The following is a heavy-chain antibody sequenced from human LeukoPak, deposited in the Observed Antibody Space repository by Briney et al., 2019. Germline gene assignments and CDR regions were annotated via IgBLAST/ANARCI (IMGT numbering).Heavy chain of an antibody. D-gene: IGHD1-14*01. CDR1: GYTFTSXX. Sequence: GASVKVSCKASGYTFTSXXMHWVRXAPGQGXXXXXXXXXXXXXTXXXXXXXXXXXXTRXXXTSTVXMEXSSLRSEDTAVYYCAXDASYGTLFFNDYWGQGTLVTVSS. CDR2: XXXXXXXT. V-gene: IGHV1-46*01. CDR3: AXDASYGTLFFNDY. J-gene: IGHJ4*02.